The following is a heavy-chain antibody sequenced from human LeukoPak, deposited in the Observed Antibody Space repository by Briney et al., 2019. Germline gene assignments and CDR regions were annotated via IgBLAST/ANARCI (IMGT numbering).Heavy chain of an antibody. CDR2: ISAYNGNT. CDR3: ARVALGYCSSTSCPDFDY. J-gene: IGHJ4*02. Sequence: ASVKVSCKASGYTFTSYGISWVRQAPGQGLEWKGWISAYNGNTNYAQKLQGRVTMTTDTSTSTAYMELRSLRSDDTAVYYCARVALGYCSSTSCPDFDYWGQGTLVTVSS. V-gene: IGHV1-18*01. D-gene: IGHD2-2*01. CDR1: GYTFTSYG.